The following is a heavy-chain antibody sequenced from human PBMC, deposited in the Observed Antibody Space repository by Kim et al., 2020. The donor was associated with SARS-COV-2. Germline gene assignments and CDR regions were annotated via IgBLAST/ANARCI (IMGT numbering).Heavy chain of an antibody. D-gene: IGHD2-21*02. CDR2: IYYSGST. CDR1: GGSISSYY. CDR3: AGDGDLHGYYYGMDV. Sequence: SETLSLTCTVSGGSISSYYWSWIRQPPGKGLEWIGYIYYSGSTNYNPSLKSRVTISVDTSKNQFSLKLSSVTAADTAVYYCAGDGDLHGYYYGMDVWGQGTTVTVSS. V-gene: IGHV4-59*13. J-gene: IGHJ6*02.